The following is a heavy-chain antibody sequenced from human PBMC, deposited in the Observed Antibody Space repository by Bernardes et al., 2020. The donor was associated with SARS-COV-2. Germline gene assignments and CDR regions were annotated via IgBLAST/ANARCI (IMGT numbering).Heavy chain of an antibody. D-gene: IGHD2-2*01. CDR3: ARRPAAIAADY. Sequence: VGSLRLSCAASGFTFSDYTMIWVRQAPGKGLQWVSSITKSGSDMYYADSVKGRFSISRDNGKNSLFLQLNSLRVEDTAVYYCARRPAAIAADYWGQGTLVTVSS. V-gene: IGHV3-21*01. CDR2: ITKSGSDM. CDR1: GFTFSDYT. J-gene: IGHJ4*02.